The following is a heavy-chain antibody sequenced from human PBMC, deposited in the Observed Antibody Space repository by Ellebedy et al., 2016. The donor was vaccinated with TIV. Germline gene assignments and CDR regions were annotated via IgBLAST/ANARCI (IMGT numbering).Heavy chain of an antibody. CDR2: ISAYNGDT. D-gene: IGHD2-2*01. Sequence: AASVKVSCKASGGTFSSYPITWVRQAPGQGLEWMGWISAYNGDTNYAQKVQGRVTLTTDTSTSTAYMDVRSLRSDDTAVYYCARKGTSLPLDYWGQGTLGTVSS. CDR3: ARKGTSLPLDY. J-gene: IGHJ4*02. V-gene: IGHV1-18*01. CDR1: GGTFSSYP.